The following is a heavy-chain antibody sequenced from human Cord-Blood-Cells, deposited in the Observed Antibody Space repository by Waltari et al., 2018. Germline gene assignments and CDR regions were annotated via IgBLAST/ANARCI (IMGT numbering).Heavy chain of an antibody. CDR1: GGNFSSLA. Sequence: QVQLVQSGAEVKKPGSAVKVSCKDSGGNFSSLAISWVRPAPGQGLAWMGGIIHIFGTANYAQKFQGRVTITADESTSTAYMELSSLRSEDTAVYYCARGAPDYDKDSSSWYPYWYFDLWGRGTLVTVSS. CDR2: IIHIFGTA. J-gene: IGHJ2*01. V-gene: IGHV1-69*01. CDR3: ARGAPDYDKDSSSWYPYWYFDL. D-gene: IGHD6-13*01.